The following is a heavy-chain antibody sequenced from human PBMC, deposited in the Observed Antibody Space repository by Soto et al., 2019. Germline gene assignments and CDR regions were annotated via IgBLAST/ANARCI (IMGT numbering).Heavy chain of an antibody. CDR2: IYHSGRT. Sequence: SETLCFTFTVFGGSITSNYWSWIRQSPGKGLEWIGSIYHSGRTNYSTTLKNRVCISVDTSKHQFSLKLSSVTDADTAVYYCARDRYYHNTAVDPWGQGTLVTVSS. V-gene: IGHV4-59*01. J-gene: IGHJ5*02. CDR3: ARDRYYHNTAVDP. D-gene: IGHD5-18*01. CDR1: GGSITSNY.